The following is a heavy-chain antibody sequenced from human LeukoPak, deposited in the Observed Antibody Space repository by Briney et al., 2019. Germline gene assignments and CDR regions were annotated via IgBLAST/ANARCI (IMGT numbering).Heavy chain of an antibody. J-gene: IGHJ4*02. CDR1: GYTFTGYY. Sequence: ASVKVSCKASGYTFTGYYMHWVRQAPGQGLEWMGRINPNSGGTNYAQKFQGRVTMTRDTSISTVYMELNRLTSDDTAVYYCARDLSSTSNWEFDYWGQGTLVTVSS. V-gene: IGHV1-2*06. CDR3: ARDLSSTSNWEFDY. CDR2: INPNSGGT. D-gene: IGHD7-27*01.